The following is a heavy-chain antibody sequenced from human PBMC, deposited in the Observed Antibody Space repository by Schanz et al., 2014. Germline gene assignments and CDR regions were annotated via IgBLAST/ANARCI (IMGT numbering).Heavy chain of an antibody. CDR2: VSSSSSYT. CDR3: AKGRFGELSAFDI. V-gene: IGHV3-48*01. CDR1: GITFSSHS. J-gene: IGHJ3*02. D-gene: IGHD3-10*01. Sequence: EVHLVESGGGLVQPGGSLRLSCAASGITFSSHSFNWVRQAPGKGLEWVSYVSSSSSYTHYADSVKGRFTISRDNSKNTLYLQMNSLRAEDTAVYYCAKGRFGELSAFDIWGQGTMVTVSS.